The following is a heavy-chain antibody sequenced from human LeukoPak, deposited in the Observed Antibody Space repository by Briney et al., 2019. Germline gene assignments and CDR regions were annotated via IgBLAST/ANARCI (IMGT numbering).Heavy chain of an antibody. Sequence: SETLSLTCTVSGGSISSYYWNWIRQPPGKGLEWIGYIYYSGTTNYNPSLKSRVTMSVDTSKNQFSLKLSSVTAADTAVYYCAREGSSWPTGAFDIWGQGTMVTVSS. V-gene: IGHV4-59*12. J-gene: IGHJ3*02. D-gene: IGHD6-13*01. CDR1: GGSISSYY. CDR3: AREGSSWPTGAFDI. CDR2: IYYSGTT.